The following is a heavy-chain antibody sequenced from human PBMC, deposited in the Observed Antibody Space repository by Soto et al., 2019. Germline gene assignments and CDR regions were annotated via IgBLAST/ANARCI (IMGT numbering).Heavy chain of an antibody. Sequence: LTCTVSGGSISSGGYYWSWIRQHPGKGLEWIGYIYYSGSTYYNPSLKSRVTISVDTSKNQFSLKLSSVTAADTAVYYCARGRAVMTTVPSPPYYFDYWGQGTLVTVSS. CDR2: IYYSGST. D-gene: IGHD4-17*01. CDR1: GGSISSGGYY. J-gene: IGHJ4*02. V-gene: IGHV4-31*03. CDR3: ARGRAVMTTVPSPPYYFDY.